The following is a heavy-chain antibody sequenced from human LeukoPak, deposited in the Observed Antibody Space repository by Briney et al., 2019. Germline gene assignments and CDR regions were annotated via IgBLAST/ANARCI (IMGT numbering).Heavy chain of an antibody. D-gene: IGHD5-24*01. CDR1: GFTFSNYV. J-gene: IGHJ4*02. CDR3: AKDRAGDVYNYYFDY. V-gene: IGHV3-23*01. CDR2: IGASGGSA. Sequence: GGSLRLSCAASGFTFSNYVMSWVRQAPGKGREWVSSIGASGGSAYDADSVKGRFTISRDNSKNTLYLQLNSLRAEDTAIYYCAKDRAGDVYNYYFDYWGQGTLVTVSS.